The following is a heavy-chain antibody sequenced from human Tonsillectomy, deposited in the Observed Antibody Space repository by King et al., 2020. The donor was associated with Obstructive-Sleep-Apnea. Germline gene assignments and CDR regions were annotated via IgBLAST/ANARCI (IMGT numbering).Heavy chain of an antibody. J-gene: IGHJ5*02. D-gene: IGHD2-21*01. CDR2: IYYSGST. V-gene: IGHV4-31*03. CDR3: ARDCAGTPGGPWFDP. Sequence: VQLQEPGPGLVKPSQTLSLTCTVSGASISSGGYYWSWIRQLPGKSLEWFVYIYYSGSTYYNPSLKSRVTISVDTSKNQFSLKLTSVPAADTAVYYCARDCAGTPGGPWFDPWGQGTLVTVSS. CDR1: GASISSGGYY.